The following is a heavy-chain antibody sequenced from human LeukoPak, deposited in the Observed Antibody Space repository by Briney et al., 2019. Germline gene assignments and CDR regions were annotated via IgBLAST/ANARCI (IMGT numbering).Heavy chain of an antibody. Sequence: SETLSLTCTVSGGSISSSGYYWTWIRQPAGKGLEWIGRVYIDGSTNYNPSLKSRVTMSVDTSKNQFSLKLSSVTAADTAVYYCVGAAARYDYWGQGTLVTVSS. CDR2: VYIDGST. V-gene: IGHV4-61*02. CDR1: GGSISSSGYY. J-gene: IGHJ4*02. CDR3: VGAAARYDY. D-gene: IGHD6-13*01.